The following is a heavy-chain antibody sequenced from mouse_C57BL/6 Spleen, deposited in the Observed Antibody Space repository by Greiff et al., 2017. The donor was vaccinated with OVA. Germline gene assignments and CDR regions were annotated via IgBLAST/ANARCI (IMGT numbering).Heavy chain of an antibody. V-gene: IGHV5-17*01. CDR3: ARQDSAWLAY. CDR1: GFTFSDYG. J-gene: IGHJ3*01. D-gene: IGHD3-3*01. CDR2: ISSGSSTI. Sequence: EVKLVESGGGLVKPGGSLKLSCAASGFTFSDYGMHWVRQAPEQGLEWVAYISSGSSTIYYADTVKGRFTLSGDNAKNTLFLQMTSLRSEDTAMYYCARQDSAWLAYWGQGTLVTVSA.